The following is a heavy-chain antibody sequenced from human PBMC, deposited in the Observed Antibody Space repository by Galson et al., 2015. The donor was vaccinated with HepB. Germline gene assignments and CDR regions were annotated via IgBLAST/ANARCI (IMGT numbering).Heavy chain of an antibody. CDR2: IRYDGSNK. CDR1: GFTFSSYG. D-gene: IGHD3-22*01. V-gene: IGHV3-30*02. Sequence: SLRLSCAASGFTFSSYGMHWVRQAPGKGLEWVAFIRYDGSNKYYADSVKGRFTISRDNSKNTLYLQMNSLRAEDTAVYYCAKQHSSGYYCLGYWGQGTLVTVSS. CDR3: AKQHSSGYYCLGY. J-gene: IGHJ4*02.